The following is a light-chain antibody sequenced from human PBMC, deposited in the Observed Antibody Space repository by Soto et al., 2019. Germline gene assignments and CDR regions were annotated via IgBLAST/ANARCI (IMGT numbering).Light chain of an antibody. Sequence: QSVLTRPASVSGSPGQSITISCTGTSSDVGGYNSVSWYQQHPGKAPKLMIYEVSNRPAGVSNRFSGSKSGNTASLTISGLQAEDEAEYYCSSYTTSSTLLYVFGTGTKLTVL. CDR3: SSYTTSSTLLYV. CDR1: SSDVGGYNS. CDR2: EVS. J-gene: IGLJ1*01. V-gene: IGLV2-14*01.